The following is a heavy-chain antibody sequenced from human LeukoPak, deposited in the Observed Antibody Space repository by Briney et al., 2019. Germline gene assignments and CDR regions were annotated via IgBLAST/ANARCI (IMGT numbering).Heavy chain of an antibody. J-gene: IGHJ5*02. CDR1: GGSVRSSYYY. D-gene: IGHD3-10*01. CDR3: ARHYGP. Sequence: SETLSLNCAVSGGSVRSSYYYWGWIRQPPGKALEWIGSIYDSRSTHYNPSLKSRVTISVDTSKNQFSLKLNSVTAADTAVYYCARHYGPWGQGTLVTVSS. CDR2: IYDSRST. V-gene: IGHV4-39*01.